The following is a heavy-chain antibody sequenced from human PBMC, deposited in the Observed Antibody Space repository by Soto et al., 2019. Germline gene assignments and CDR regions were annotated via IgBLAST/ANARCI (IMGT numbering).Heavy chain of an antibody. CDR1: GYIFTTYG. CDR3: ARHRGNYGIYGMDV. D-gene: IGHD4-4*01. Sequence: PGGSLKISCKGSGYIFTTYGIGWVRQMPGKGLEWMGIIYPGDSDTRYSPSFQGQVTISADKSISTAYLQWSSLKTSDTAMYYCARHRGNYGIYGMDVWGQGTTVTVSS. CDR2: IYPGDSDT. J-gene: IGHJ6*02. V-gene: IGHV5-51*01.